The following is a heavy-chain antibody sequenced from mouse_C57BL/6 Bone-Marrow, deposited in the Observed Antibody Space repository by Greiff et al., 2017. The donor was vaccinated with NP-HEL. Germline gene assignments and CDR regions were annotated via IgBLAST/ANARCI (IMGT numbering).Heavy chain of an antibody. V-gene: IGHV2-2*01. CDR1: GFSLTSYG. Sequence: QVQLQQSGPGLVQPSQSLSITCTVSGFSLTSYGVHWVRQSPGKGLEWLGVIWSGGSTDYNAAFISRLSISKDNSKRQVFFKMNSLQADDTAIYYCASNYYGSSSAYWGQGTLVTVSA. D-gene: IGHD1-1*01. CDR3: ASNYYGSSSAY. J-gene: IGHJ3*01. CDR2: IWSGGST.